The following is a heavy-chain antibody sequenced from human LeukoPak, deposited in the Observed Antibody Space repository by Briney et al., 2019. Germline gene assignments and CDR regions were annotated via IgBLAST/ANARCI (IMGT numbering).Heavy chain of an antibody. V-gene: IGHV3-30*18. CDR2: ISYDGSNK. D-gene: IGHD3/OR15-3a*01. J-gene: IGHJ5*02. CDR3: AKDLNWSGGNWFDP. CDR1: GFTFSSYG. Sequence: GGSLRLSCAASGFTFSSYGMHWVRQAPGKGLEWVAVISYDGSNKYYADSVKGRFTISRDNSKNTLYLQMNSLRAEDTAVYYCAKDLNWSGGNWFDPWGQGTLVTVSS.